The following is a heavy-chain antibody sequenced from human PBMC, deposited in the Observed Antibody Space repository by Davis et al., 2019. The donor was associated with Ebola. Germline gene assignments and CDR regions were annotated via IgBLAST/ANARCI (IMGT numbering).Heavy chain of an antibody. CDR2: INPNDGRT. Sequence: AASVKVSCKASGYTFTNYYMHWVRQAPGQGLEWMGMINPNDGRTIYAQKFQGRVTMTRSTSITTAYMELSSLTSEDTAVYYCARGPAFGIPYPHFWGYWGQGTLVTVSS. CDR1: GYTFTNYY. CDR3: ARGPAFGIPYPHFWGY. V-gene: IGHV1-46*01. J-gene: IGHJ4*02. D-gene: IGHD3-3*02.